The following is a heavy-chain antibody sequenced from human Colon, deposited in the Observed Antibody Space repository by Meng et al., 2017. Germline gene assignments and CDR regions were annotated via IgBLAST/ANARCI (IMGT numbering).Heavy chain of an antibody. CDR2: IKSTTDGGTT. D-gene: IGHD3-22*01. CDR1: GFTFKNTW. CDR3: TTDENSGYDLGDWFDP. Sequence: GGSLRLSCEASGFTFKNTWFSWVRQAPGKGLEWVGRIKSTTDGGTTDYAAPVKGRFTISREESKNTVYLQMNSLKSEDTAVYYCTTDENSGYDLGDWFDPWGQGTLVTVSS. V-gene: IGHV3-15*01. J-gene: IGHJ5*02.